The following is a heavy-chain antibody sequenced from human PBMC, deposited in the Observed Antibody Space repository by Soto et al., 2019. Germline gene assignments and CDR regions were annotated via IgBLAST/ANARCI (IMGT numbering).Heavy chain of an antibody. CDR1: GGTFSSYT. Sequence: QVQLVQSGAEVKKPGSSVKVSCKASGGTFSSYTISWVRQAPGQGLEWMGRIIPILDIANYAQKFQGRVTIIADKFTSTAYMELSSLRSEDTAVYYCAREAHGGSWYFDYWGQGTLVTVSS. CDR2: IIPILDIA. CDR3: AREAHGGSWYFDY. V-gene: IGHV1-69*08. J-gene: IGHJ4*02. D-gene: IGHD6-13*01.